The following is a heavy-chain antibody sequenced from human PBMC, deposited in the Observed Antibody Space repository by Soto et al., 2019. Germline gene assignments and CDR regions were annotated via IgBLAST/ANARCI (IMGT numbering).Heavy chain of an antibody. CDR3: ARESMITFGGVLLYGMDV. D-gene: IGHD3-16*01. V-gene: IGHV1-46*01. Sequence: ASVKVSCKASGYTFTSYYMHWVRQAPGQGLEWMGIINPSGGSTSYAQKFQGRVTMTRDTSTSTVYMELSSLRSEDAAVYYCARESMITFGGVLLYGMDVWGQGTTVTVSS. J-gene: IGHJ6*02. CDR1: GYTFTSYY. CDR2: INPSGGST.